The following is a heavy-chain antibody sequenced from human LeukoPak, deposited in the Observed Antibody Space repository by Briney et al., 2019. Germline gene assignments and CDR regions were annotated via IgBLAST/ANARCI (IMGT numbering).Heavy chain of an antibody. CDR3: ARGRSSSWYYY. CDR2: INHSGST. D-gene: IGHD6-13*01. V-gene: IGHV4-61*10. Sequence: SETLSLTCTVSGGSISSGNYYWSWIRQPAGKGLEWIGEINHSGSTNNNPSLKSRVTISVDTSKNQFSLKLSSVTAADTAVYYCARGRSSSWYYYWGQGTLVTVSS. CDR1: GGSISSGNYY. J-gene: IGHJ4*02.